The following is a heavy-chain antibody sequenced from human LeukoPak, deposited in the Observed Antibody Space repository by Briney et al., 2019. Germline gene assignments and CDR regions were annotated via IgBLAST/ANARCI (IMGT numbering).Heavy chain of an antibody. CDR1: GYTFTSYG. Sequence: ASVKVSCKASGYTFTSYGISWVRQAPGQGLEWMGWISAYNGNTNYAQKLQGRVTMTTDTSTSTAYMELRSLRSDDTAVYYCARDLQRRGPSTFDYWGQGTLVTVSS. CDR2: ISAYNGNT. V-gene: IGHV1-18*01. D-gene: IGHD3-10*01. J-gene: IGHJ4*02. CDR3: ARDLQRRGPSTFDY.